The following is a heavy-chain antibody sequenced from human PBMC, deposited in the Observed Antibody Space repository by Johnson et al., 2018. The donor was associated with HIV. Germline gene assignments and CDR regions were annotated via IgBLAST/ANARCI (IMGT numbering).Heavy chain of an antibody. CDR3: ARDRFGSGRPNAFDM. CDR1: GFTVINNY. J-gene: IGHJ3*02. CDR2: IYSRDTT. V-gene: IGHV3-66*02. Sequence: VQLVESGGGLVQPGGSLRLSCAVSGFTVINNYMTWVRQAPGKGLEWVSIIYSRDTTYYADSVKGRFSISRDSSKNTLYLQMNSLRAEDTAVYYCARDRFGSGRPNAFDMWGQGTMVTVSS. D-gene: IGHD3-10*01.